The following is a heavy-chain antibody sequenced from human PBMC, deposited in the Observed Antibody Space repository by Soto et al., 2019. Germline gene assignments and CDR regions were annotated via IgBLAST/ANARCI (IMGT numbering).Heavy chain of an antibody. J-gene: IGHJ4*02. D-gene: IGHD3-22*01. CDR3: ARDTGYYDSSGYSY. CDR2: ISYDGSNK. Sequence: GGSLRLSCAASGFTFSSYAMHWVRQAPGKGLEWVAVISYDGSNKYYADSVEGRFTISRDNSKNTLYLQMNSLRAEDTAVYYCARDTGYYDSSGYSYWGQGTLVTVSS. CDR1: GFTFSSYA. V-gene: IGHV3-30-3*01.